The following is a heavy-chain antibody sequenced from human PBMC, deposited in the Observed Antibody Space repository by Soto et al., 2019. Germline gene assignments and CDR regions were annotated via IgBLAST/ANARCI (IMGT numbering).Heavy chain of an antibody. Sequence: PVGSLRLSCAASGFTFDDYAMHWVRQAPGKGLEWVSGISWNSGSVGYADSVKGRFTISRDNAKNSLYLQMNSLRAEDTALYYCAKVRSSGYYYGREKDAFDIWGQGTMVTVSS. J-gene: IGHJ3*02. V-gene: IGHV3-9*01. D-gene: IGHD3-22*01. CDR2: ISWNSGSV. CDR1: GFTFDDYA. CDR3: AKVRSSGYYYGREKDAFDI.